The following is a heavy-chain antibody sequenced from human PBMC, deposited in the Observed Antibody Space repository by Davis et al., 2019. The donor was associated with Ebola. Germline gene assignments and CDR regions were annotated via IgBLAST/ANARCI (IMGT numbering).Heavy chain of an antibody. CDR1: GFTFSSYW. Sequence: GESLKISCAASGFTFSSYWMHWVRQAPGKGLVWVSRINSDGSSTSYADSVKGRFTISRDNAKNTLYLQMNSLRAGDTAVYYCGDYGTNSGMDVWGQGTTVTVSS. CDR2: INSDGSST. J-gene: IGHJ6*02. D-gene: IGHD4-17*01. CDR3: GDYGTNSGMDV. V-gene: IGHV3-74*01.